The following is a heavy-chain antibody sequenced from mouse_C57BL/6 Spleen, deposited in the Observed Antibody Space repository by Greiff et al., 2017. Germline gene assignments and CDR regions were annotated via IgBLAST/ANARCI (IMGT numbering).Heavy chain of an antibody. D-gene: IGHD1-1*01. CDR2: ISNLAFSI. J-gene: IGHJ4*01. CDR3: ARHEVANAMDY. CDR1: GFTFRDYG. Sequence: EVKLVESGGGLVQPGGSLKLSCAASGFTFRDYGMAWVRQAPRKGPEWVAFISNLAFSIYYAETVTGRFTISRENAKNTLYLDMSSPRSEDTAMYYCARHEVANAMDYGGQGNSVTVSS. V-gene: IGHV5-15*01.